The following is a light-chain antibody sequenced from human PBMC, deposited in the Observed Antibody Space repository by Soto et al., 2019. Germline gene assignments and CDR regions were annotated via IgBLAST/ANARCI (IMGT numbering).Light chain of an antibody. CDR1: SSDVGAYDF. CDR3: SSHTARNTRV. J-gene: IGLJ1*01. Sequence: QSALTQPASVSGSPGQSIAISCTGTSSDVGAYDFVSWYQQHPDKAPKLLIYEVSNRPSGVSDRFSGSKSVNTATLTISGRQAEDEADYYCSSHTARNTRVFGTGTKLTVL. V-gene: IGLV2-14*03. CDR2: EVS.